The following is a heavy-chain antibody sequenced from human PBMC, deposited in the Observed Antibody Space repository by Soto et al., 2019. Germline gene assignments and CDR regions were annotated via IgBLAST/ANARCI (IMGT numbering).Heavy chain of an antibody. V-gene: IGHV1-18*01. J-gene: IGHJ2*01. CDR3: VRCYCSVGSCYACWHFDL. CDR1: GYTFSDYA. Sequence: QVQLVQSGGEVKKPGASVKVSCRASGYTFSDYAISWVRQAPGQGLEWMGWISASTRNTDQAQSFQGRVIMTLDTSTNTAYMELRSLRFDDTAVYYCVRCYCSVGSCYACWHFDLWGRGTLVTVSS. D-gene: IGHD2-15*01. CDR2: ISASTRNT.